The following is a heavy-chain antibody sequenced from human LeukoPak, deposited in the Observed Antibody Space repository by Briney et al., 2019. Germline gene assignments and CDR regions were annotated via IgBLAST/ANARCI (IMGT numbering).Heavy chain of an antibody. CDR2: INHSGST. D-gene: IGHD3-10*01. CDR3: ARGRKVRGVIMGYYYYYGMDV. CDR1: GGSFSGYY. J-gene: IGHJ6*02. Sequence: PSETLSLTCAAYGGSFSGYYWSRIRQPPGKGLEWIGEINHSGSTNYNPSLKSRVTISVDTSKNQFSLKLSSVTAANTAVYYCARGRKVRGVIMGYYYYYGMDVWGQGTTVTVSS. V-gene: IGHV4-34*01.